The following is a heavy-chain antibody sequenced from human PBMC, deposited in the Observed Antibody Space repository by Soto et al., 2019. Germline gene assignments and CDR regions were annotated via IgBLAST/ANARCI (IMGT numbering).Heavy chain of an antibody. Sequence: QVQLQESGPGLVKPSQTLSLTCTVSGGSISSGDYYWSWIRQPPGKGLEWIGYIYYSGSTYYNPSLKSRVTISVDTSKNQFSLKLSSVTAADTAVYYWARASGGGYYPTDYWGQGTLVTVSS. J-gene: IGHJ4*02. CDR1: GGSISSGDYY. CDR2: IYYSGST. V-gene: IGHV4-30-4*01. CDR3: ARASGGGYYPTDY. D-gene: IGHD3-22*01.